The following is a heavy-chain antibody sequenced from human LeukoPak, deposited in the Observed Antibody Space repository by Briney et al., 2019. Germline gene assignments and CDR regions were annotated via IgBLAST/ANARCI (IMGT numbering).Heavy chain of an antibody. V-gene: IGHV3-21*01. CDR2: IISSSSYI. D-gene: IGHD2-2*01. J-gene: IGHJ4*02. Sequence: PGGSLRLSCAASGFTFSSYSMNWVRQAPGKGLEWVSSIISSSSYIYYADSLKGRFTISRDNAKNSLYLQMNRLRAEDTAVYYCARDLYCSSTSCYFSRREGLDYWGQGTLVTVSS. CDR1: GFTFSSYS. CDR3: ARDLYCSSTSCYFSRREGLDY.